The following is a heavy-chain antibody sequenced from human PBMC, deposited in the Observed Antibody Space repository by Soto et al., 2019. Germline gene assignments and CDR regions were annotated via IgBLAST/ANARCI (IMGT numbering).Heavy chain of an antibody. CDR3: AHRVLRTVFGLVTTTAIYFDF. D-gene: IGHD3-3*01. J-gene: IGHJ4*02. CDR1: GFSLTTSGVG. V-gene: IGHV2-5*02. CDR2: IYWDDDK. Sequence: QITLNESGPTVVRPTETLTLTCRFSGFSLTTSGVGVGWIRQSPGKAPEWLALIYWDDDKRYSASLKSSLTITKDTSKSQVGLTVSDLDPTDTATYSCAHRVLRTVFGLVTTTAIYFDFWGQGTPVAVSS.